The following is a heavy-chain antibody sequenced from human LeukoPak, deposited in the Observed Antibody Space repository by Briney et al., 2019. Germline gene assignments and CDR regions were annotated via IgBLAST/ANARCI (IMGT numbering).Heavy chain of an antibody. V-gene: IGHV4-4*07. CDR2: IYTSGST. Sequence: SETLSLTCTVSGGSISSYYWSWIRQPAGKGLEWIGRIYTSGSTNYNPSLKGRVTMSVDTSKNQFSLKLSSVTAADTAVYYCARESGSYYWGWWFDPWGQGTLVTVSS. D-gene: IGHD1-26*01. J-gene: IGHJ5*02. CDR3: ARESGSYYWGWWFDP. CDR1: GGSISSYY.